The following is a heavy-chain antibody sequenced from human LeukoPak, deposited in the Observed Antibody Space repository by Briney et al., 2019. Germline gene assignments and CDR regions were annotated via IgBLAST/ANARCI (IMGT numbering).Heavy chain of an antibody. D-gene: IGHD6-19*01. CDR2: IIPIFGTA. CDR1: GGTFSSYA. V-gene: IGHV1-69*05. CDR3: ARDPLGVAGIDYFDY. Sequence: ASVKVSCKASGGTFSSYAISWVRQAPGQGLEWMGRIIPIFGTANYAQKFQGRVTITTDESTSTAYMELSSLRSEDTAVYYCARDPLGVAGIDYFDYWGPGTLVTVSS. J-gene: IGHJ4*02.